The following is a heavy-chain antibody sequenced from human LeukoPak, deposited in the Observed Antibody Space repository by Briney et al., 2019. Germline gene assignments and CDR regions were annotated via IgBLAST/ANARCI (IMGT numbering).Heavy chain of an antibody. CDR3: ARWRGTSPVGEFDP. J-gene: IGHJ5*02. D-gene: IGHD2-21*01. CDR2: INSDGSGT. V-gene: IGHV3-74*01. Sequence: PGGSLRLSCAASGFTFSSYWMHWVRQVPGKGLVWVSRINSDGSGTSYADSVKGRFTISRDNAKNTLYLQMNSLRAVDTAVYYCARWRGTSPVGEFDPWGQGTLVTVSS. CDR1: GFTFSSYW.